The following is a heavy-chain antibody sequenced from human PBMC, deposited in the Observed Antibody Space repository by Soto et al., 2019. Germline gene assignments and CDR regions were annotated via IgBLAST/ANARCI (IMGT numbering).Heavy chain of an antibody. J-gene: IGHJ6*03. CDR3: ARDRGVAPTVDGTTHYYYYMDV. Sequence: QDQLVQSGVEVKKPGASVKVSCKASGYSFTNYGITWVRQAPGQGFEWMGWISAYNGNTNYAQKFQGRVTFTTDASTSTAYLELRSLRSDDTAVYYWARDRGVAPTVDGTTHYYYYMDVWGKGTTVTVSS. V-gene: IGHV1-18*01. CDR1: GYSFTNYG. CDR2: ISAYNGNT. D-gene: IGHD1-1*01.